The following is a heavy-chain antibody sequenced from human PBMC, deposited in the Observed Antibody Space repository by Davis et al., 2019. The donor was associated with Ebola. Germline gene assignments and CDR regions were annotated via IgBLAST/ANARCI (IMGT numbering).Heavy chain of an antibody. Sequence: SETLSLTCTVSGDSILTYYWSWIRQPPGKGLEWIGYVYHTGSTNYKASLKSRVTMSVDTSKNQFSLRLSSVTAADTAVYFCKGDTYYYYDMDVWGQGTTVTVSS. CDR3: KGDTYYYYDMDV. D-gene: IGHD2-21*01. V-gene: IGHV4-59*08. CDR2: VYHTGST. J-gene: IGHJ6*02. CDR1: GDSILTYY.